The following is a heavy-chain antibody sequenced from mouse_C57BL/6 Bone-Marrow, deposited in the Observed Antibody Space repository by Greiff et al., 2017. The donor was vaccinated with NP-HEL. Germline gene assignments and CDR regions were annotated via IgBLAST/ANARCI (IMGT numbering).Heavy chain of an antibody. V-gene: IGHV1-50*01. J-gene: IGHJ4*01. Sequence: QVQLQQPGAELVKPGASVKLSCKASGYTFTSYWMQWVKQRPGQGLEWIGEIDPSDSYTNYNQKFKGKATLTVDTSSSTAYMQLSSLTSEDSAVYYCARWDEGLRRAMDYWGQGTSVTVSS. D-gene: IGHD2-4*01. CDR2: IDPSDSYT. CDR3: ARWDEGLRRAMDY. CDR1: GYTFTSYW.